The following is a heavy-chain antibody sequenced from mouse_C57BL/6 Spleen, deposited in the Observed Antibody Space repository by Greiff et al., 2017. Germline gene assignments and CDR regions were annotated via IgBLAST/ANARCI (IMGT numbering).Heavy chain of an antibody. V-gene: IGHV5-4*01. D-gene: IGHD2-4*01. CDR2: ISDGGSYT. CDR1: GFTFSSYA. J-gene: IGHJ2*01. CDR3: ARGDYHYFDY. Sequence: EVQLVESGGGLVKPGGSLKLSCAASGFTFSSYAMSWVRQTPEKRLEWVATISDGGSYTYYPDNVKGRFTISRDNAKNNLYLQMSHLKSEDTAMYYCARGDYHYFDYWGQGTTLTVSS.